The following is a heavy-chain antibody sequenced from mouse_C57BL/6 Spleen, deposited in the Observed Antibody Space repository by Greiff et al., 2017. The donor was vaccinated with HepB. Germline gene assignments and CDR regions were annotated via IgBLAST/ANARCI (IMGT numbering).Heavy chain of an antibody. CDR3: AMGDYYGNYVDYDAMDY. CDR2: IYPRDGST. CDR1: GYTFTDHT. Sequence: QVQLQQSDAELVKPGASVKISCKVSGYTFTDHTIHWMKQRPEQGLEWIGYIYPRDGSTKYNEKVKGKATLTADKSSSTAYMQLNSLTSEDSAVDFCAMGDYYGNYVDYDAMDYWGQGTAVTVAS. D-gene: IGHD2-1*01. J-gene: IGHJ4*01. V-gene: IGHV1-78*01.